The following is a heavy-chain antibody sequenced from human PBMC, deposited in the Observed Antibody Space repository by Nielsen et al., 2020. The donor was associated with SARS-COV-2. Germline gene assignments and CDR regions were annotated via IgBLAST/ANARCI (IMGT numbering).Heavy chain of an antibody. J-gene: IGHJ5*02. V-gene: IGHV3-21*01. CDR3: ARDAPYCSSTSCYRGWFDP. CDR2: ISSSSSYI. D-gene: IGHD2-2*02. CDR1: GFTFSDYY. Sequence: GESLKISCAASGFTFSDYYMSWVRQAPGKGLEWVSSISSSSSYIYYADSVKGRFTISRDNAKNSLYLQMNSLRAEDTAVYYCARDAPYCSSTSCYRGWFDPRGQGTLVTVSS.